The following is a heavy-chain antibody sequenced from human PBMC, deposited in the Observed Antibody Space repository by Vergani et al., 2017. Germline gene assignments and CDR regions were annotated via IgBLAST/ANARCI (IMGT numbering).Heavy chain of an antibody. Sequence: EVQLLESGGGLVQPGGSRRLSCAASGFTFSSYAMSGVRQAPGKGLEWVSAISGSGGSTYYADSVKGRFTISRDNSKNTLYLQMNSLRAEDTAVYYCAKARQPSSSWFGLDYYYYGMDVWGQGTTVTVSS. CDR2: ISGSGGST. CDR3: AKARQPSSSWFGLDYYYYGMDV. J-gene: IGHJ6*02. V-gene: IGHV3-23*01. D-gene: IGHD6-13*01. CDR1: GFTFSSYA.